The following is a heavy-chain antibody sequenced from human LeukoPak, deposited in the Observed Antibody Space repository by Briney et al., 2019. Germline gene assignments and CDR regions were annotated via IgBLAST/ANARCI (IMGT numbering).Heavy chain of an antibody. D-gene: IGHD4-23*01. CDR1: GYTFTSYN. CDR3: ARGVSGVTPP. V-gene: IGHV1-18*01. Sequence: GASVKVSCKTSGYTFTSYNISWVRQAPGQGPEWLGWINTNNGNTHYAQSLQDRVTLTTDTSTSTAYVELRSLKSDDTAVYYCARGVSGVTPPWGQGTLVIVSS. CDR2: INTNNGNT. J-gene: IGHJ5*02.